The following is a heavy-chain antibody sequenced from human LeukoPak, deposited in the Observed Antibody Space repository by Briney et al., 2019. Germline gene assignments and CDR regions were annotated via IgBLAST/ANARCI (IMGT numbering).Heavy chain of an antibody. V-gene: IGHV6-1*01. CDR1: GDSVSSYTAG. CDR3: ARGSSSNSWFFDY. Sequence: SQTLSLTCAISGDSVSSYTAGWNWIRQSPSRGLEWLGRTYYRSKWYNDYAVSVKSRISINPDTSKNQFSLQLDSVTPEDTAVYYCARGSSSNSWFFDYWGQGTLVTVSS. J-gene: IGHJ4*02. CDR2: TYYRSKWYN. D-gene: IGHD6-13*01.